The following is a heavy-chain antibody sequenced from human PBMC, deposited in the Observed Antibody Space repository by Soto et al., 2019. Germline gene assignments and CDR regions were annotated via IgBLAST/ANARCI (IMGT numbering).Heavy chain of an antibody. V-gene: IGHV5-51*01. Sequence: GESLKISCKGSGYSFTSYWIGWVRQMPGKGLEWMGIIYPGDSDTRYSPSFQGQVTISADKSISTAYLQWSSLKASDTAMYYCARGTYYYDSSGYPGLDYWGQGTLVTVSS. CDR2: IYPGDSDT. CDR1: GYSFTSYW. J-gene: IGHJ4*02. D-gene: IGHD3-22*01. CDR3: ARGTYYYDSSGYPGLDY.